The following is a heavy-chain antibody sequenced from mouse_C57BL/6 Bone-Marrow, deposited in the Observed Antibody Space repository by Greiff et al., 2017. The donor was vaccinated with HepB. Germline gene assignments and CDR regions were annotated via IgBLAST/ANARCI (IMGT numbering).Heavy chain of an antibody. CDR2: INPGSGGT. Sequence: QVHVKQSGAELVRPGTSVKVSCKASGYAFTNYLIEWVKQRPGQGLEWIGVINPGSGGTNYNEKFKGKATLTADKSSSTAYMQLSSLTSEDSAVYFCARSPYYYGSSYVRFAYWGQGTLVTVSA. D-gene: IGHD1-1*01. V-gene: IGHV1-54*01. CDR3: ARSPYYYGSSYVRFAY. CDR1: GYAFTNYL. J-gene: IGHJ3*01.